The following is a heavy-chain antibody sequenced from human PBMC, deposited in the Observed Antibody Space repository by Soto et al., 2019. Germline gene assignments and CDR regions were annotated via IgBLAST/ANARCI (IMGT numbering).Heavy chain of an antibody. D-gene: IGHD2-8*02. V-gene: IGHV4-34*01. Sequence: QVQLQQWGAGLLKPSETLSLTCAVYGGSFSGYYWTWIRQPPGTGLEWIGEINHSGSTNYNPSLNNPVTISVDPSKNQFSLKLTSVNAADPAVYYCARDKITGLFDYWGQGTLVTVSS. CDR1: GGSFSGYY. CDR3: ARDKITGLFDY. J-gene: IGHJ4*02. CDR2: INHSGST.